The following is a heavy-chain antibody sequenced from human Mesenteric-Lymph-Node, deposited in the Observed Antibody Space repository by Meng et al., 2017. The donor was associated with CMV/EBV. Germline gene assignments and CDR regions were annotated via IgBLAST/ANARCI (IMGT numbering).Heavy chain of an antibody. Sequence: AEVKKAGSSVKVSCKASGGTLSSYAVSWVRQAPGQGLEWMGGIIPILDLTNYAQTFQGRVTITADKSTSTAYMELSSLRSDDTAVYYCGMGVVPAAIRANWFDPWGQGTRV. J-gene: IGHJ5*02. CDR3: GMGVVPAAIRANWFDP. CDR2: IIPILDLT. D-gene: IGHD2-2*02. V-gene: IGHV1-69*04. CDR1: GGTLSSYA.